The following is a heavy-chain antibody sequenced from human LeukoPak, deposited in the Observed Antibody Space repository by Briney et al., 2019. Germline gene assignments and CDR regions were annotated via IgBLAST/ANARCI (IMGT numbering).Heavy chain of an antibody. J-gene: IGHJ5*02. CDR2: INPSGGST. CDR1: GYTFSNYH. V-gene: IGHV1-46*01. D-gene: IGHD4-17*01. CDR3: ARDSTVTTFRGCVDP. Sequence: ASVKVSCKASGYTFSNYHVHWVRQAPGQGLEWMGVINPSGGSTNYAQKFQGRVTMTRDTSTSTVYMEMSSLRSKDTAVYYCARDSTVTTFRGCVDPWGQGTLVTVSS.